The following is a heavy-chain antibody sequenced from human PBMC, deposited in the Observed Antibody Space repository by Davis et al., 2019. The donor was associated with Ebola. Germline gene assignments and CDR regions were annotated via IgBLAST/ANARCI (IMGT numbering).Heavy chain of an antibody. V-gene: IGHV1-46*01. Sequence: ASVKVSCKASGYTFTAFYMHWVRQAPGQGLEWVGVINPSGGSTTYAHKFQDRVTMTSDTSARTVYMELSSLRSDDTAIYYCARGLLGLTSPFQHWGQGTLITVSS. CDR3: ARGLLGLTSPFQH. CDR2: INPSGGST. J-gene: IGHJ1*01. D-gene: IGHD1-7*01. CDR1: GYTFTAFY.